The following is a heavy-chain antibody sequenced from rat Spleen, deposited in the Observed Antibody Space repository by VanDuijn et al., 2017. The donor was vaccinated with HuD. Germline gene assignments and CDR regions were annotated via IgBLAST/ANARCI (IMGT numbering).Heavy chain of an antibody. J-gene: IGHJ2*01. Sequence: EVQLVASGGGLVQPGGSLKLSCAASGFTFSNYDMAWVRQAPTKGLEWVASIRPSGDGTYYRDSVKGRFTISRDNAKNTLYLQMDSLRSEDTATYYCAKDRYYGSEWYFDYWGQGVMVTVSS. D-gene: IGHD1-6*01. CDR3: AKDRYYGSEWYFDY. CDR1: GFTFSNYD. V-gene: IGHV5S13*01. CDR2: IRPSGDGT.